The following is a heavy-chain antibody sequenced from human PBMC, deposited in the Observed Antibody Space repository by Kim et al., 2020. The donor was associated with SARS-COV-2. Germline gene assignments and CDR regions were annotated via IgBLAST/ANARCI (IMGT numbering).Heavy chain of an antibody. CDR2: IYTSGST. CDR1: GGSISSYY. V-gene: IGHV4-4*07. D-gene: IGHD3-3*01. Sequence: SETLSLTCTVSGGSISSYYWSWIRQPAGKGLEWIGRIYTSGSTNYNPSLKSRVTMSVDTSKNQFSLKLSSVTAADTAVYYCARATPGVLRFLEWLFLFDYWGQGTLVTVSS. J-gene: IGHJ4*02. CDR3: ARATPGVLRFLEWLFLFDY.